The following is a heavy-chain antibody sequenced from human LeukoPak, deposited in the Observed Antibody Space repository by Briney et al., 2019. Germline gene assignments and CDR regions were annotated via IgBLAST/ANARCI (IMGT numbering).Heavy chain of an antibody. D-gene: IGHD2-2*01. V-gene: IGHV3-23*01. CDR3: ANSRYPDDY. CDR1: GFSVSSDY. CDR2: ISGSGGST. Sequence: GGSLRLSCAASGFSVSSDYMSWVRQAPGKGLEWVSAISGSGGSTYYADSVKGRFTISRDNSKNTLYLQMNSLRAEDTAVYYCANSRYPDDYWGQGTLVTVSS. J-gene: IGHJ4*02.